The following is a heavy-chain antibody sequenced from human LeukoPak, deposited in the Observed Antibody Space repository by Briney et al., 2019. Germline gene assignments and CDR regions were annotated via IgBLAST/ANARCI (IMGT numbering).Heavy chain of an antibody. V-gene: IGHV4-39*07. D-gene: IGHD5-18*01. CDR2: IYYSGST. J-gene: IGHJ5*02. CDR1: GGSISSSSYY. Sequence: SQTLSLTCTVSGGSISSSSYYWGWIRQPPGKGLEWIGSIYYSGSTYYNPSLKSRVTISVDTSKNQFSLKLSSVTAADTAIYYCAKGAGGFSYYNWFDPWGQGTLVTVSS. CDR3: AKGAGGFSYYNWFDP.